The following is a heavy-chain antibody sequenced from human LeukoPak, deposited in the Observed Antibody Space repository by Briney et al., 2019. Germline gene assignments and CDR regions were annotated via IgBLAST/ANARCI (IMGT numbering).Heavy chain of an antibody. CDR2: IRYDGSNK. J-gene: IGHJ4*02. D-gene: IGHD6-13*01. CDR3: AKAEGVIAAAGRDFDY. Sequence: GGSLRLSCAASGFTFSSYGKHWVRQAPGKGLEWVAFIRYDGSNKYYADSVKGRFTISRDNSKNTLYLQMNSLRAEDTAVYYCAKAEGVIAAAGRDFDYWGQGTLVTVSS. V-gene: IGHV3-30*02. CDR1: GFTFSSYG.